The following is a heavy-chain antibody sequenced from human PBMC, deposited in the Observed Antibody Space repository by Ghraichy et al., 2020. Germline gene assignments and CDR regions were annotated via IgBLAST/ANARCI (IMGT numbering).Heavy chain of an antibody. J-gene: IGHJ4*02. D-gene: IGHD3-3*01. V-gene: IGHV3-7*01. CDR3: AKGFLEWPSLYYFDY. CDR2: IKQDGSEK. Sequence: GGSLRLSCAASGFTFSSYWMTWVRQAPGKGLEWVANIKQDGSEKYYVDSVKGRFTISRDNAKNSLYLQMNSLRAEDTAVYYCAKGFLEWPSLYYFDYWGQGTLVTVSS. CDR1: GFTFSSYW.